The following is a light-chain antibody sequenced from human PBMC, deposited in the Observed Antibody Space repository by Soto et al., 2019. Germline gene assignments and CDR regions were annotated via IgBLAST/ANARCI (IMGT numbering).Light chain of an antibody. Sequence: EIVLTQSPGILSLSPGEKATLSCRASQSVSSSYLAWYQQKPGQAPRLLIYGASNGATGIPGRFSGSGSGSGNDFTLTISRLEPEDFAVYYCQQYGSSPYTFGQGTKLQIK. J-gene: IGKJ2*01. CDR2: GAS. V-gene: IGKV3-20*01. CDR3: QQYGSSPYT. CDR1: QSVSSSY.